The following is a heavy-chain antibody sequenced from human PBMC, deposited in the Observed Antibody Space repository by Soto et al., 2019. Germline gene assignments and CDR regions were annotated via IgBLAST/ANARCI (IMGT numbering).Heavy chain of an antibody. Sequence: PSETLSLTCAVSGGSISSSNWWSWVRQPPGKGLEWIGEIYHSGSTNYNPSLKSRVTISVDKSKNQFSLKLSSVTAADTAVYYCARLGVAAAGMPDYWGQGTLVTVSS. CDR3: ARLGVAAAGMPDY. D-gene: IGHD6-13*01. J-gene: IGHJ4*02. CDR1: GGSISSSNW. V-gene: IGHV4-4*02. CDR2: IYHSGST.